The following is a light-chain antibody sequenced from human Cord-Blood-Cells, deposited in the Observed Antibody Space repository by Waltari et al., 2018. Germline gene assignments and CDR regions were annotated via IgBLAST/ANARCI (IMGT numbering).Light chain of an antibody. CDR2: DAS. CDR3: QQRSNWPPLT. CDR1: QGVSSY. J-gene: IGKJ4*01. Sequence: DIVLTQSPATLTLSRGERATLSCRASQGVSSYLAWYQQKPGQAPRLLIYDASNRATGIPARFSGSGSGTDFTLTISSLEPEDFAVYYCQQRSNWPPLTFGGGTKVEIK. V-gene: IGKV3-11*01.